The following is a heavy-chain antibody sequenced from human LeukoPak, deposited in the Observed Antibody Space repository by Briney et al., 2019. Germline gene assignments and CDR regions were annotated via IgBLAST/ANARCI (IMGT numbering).Heavy chain of an antibody. D-gene: IGHD2-2*01. CDR2: INHSGST. CDR3: AREGVRYCSSTSCSWFDY. V-gene: IGHV4-34*01. CDR1: GGSFSGYY. J-gene: IGHJ4*02. Sequence: PSETLSLTCAVYGGSFSGYYWSGIRQPPGKGLEWIGEINHSGSTNYNPSLKSRVTISVDTSKNQFSLKLSSVTAADTAVYYCAREGVRYCSSTSCSWFDYRGQGTLVTVSS.